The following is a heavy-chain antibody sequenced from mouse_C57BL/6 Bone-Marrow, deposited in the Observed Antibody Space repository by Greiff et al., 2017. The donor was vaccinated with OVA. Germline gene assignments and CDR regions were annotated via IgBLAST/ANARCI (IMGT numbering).Heavy chain of an antibody. D-gene: IGHD2-4*01. J-gene: IGHJ1*03. CDR3: TADYDYEYWYFDV. Sequence: EVMLVESGGGLVQPGGSMKLSCVASGFTFSNYWMNWVRQSPEKGLEWVAQIRLKSDNYATHYAESVKGRFTISRDDSKSSVYLQMNNLRAEDTGIYYCTADYDYEYWYFDVWGTGTTVTVSS. CDR1: GFTFSNYW. CDR2: IRLKSDNYAT. V-gene: IGHV6-3*01.